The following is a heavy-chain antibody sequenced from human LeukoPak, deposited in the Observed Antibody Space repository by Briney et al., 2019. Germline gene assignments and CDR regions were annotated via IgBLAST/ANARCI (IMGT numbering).Heavy chain of an antibody. D-gene: IGHD6-13*01. CDR2: ISYDGSNK. V-gene: IGHV3-30*01. CDR1: GFTFSSYA. CDR3: ARGVAAAKRYYYYYMDV. J-gene: IGHJ6*03. Sequence: GRSLRLSCAASGFTFSSYAMPWVRQAPGKGLEWVAVISYDGSNKYYADSVKGRFTISRDNSKNTLYLQMNSLRAEDTAVYYCARGVAAAKRYYYYYMDVWGKGTTVTVSS.